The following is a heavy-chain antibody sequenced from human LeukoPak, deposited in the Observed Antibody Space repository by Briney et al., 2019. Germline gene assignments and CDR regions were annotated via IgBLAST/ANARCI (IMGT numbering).Heavy chain of an antibody. CDR3: ARSVVVTAPFDY. V-gene: IGHV1-69*04. CDR1: GGTFSSYA. D-gene: IGHD2-21*02. J-gene: IGHJ4*02. CDR2: IIPILGIA. Sequence: GASVKVSCKASGGTFSSYAISWVRQAPGQGLEWMGRIIPILGIANYAQKFRGRVTITADKSTSTAYMELSSLRSEDTAVYYCARSVVVTAPFDYWGQGTLVTVSS.